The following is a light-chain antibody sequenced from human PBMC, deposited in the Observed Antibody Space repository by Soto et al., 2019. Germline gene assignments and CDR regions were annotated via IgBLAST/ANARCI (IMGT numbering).Light chain of an antibody. Sequence: EIRLTQSPSSLSASVGDRVTIACRASHDINNFLAWFQQKPGKVPELLMYAASSLKSGVPSRFSGSGSGIDFTLTIDGLQPEDFGTYYCQNYDSVPYTFGQGTKLEIK. V-gene: IGKV1-27*01. CDR2: AAS. CDR1: HDINNF. CDR3: QNYDSVPYT. J-gene: IGKJ2*01.